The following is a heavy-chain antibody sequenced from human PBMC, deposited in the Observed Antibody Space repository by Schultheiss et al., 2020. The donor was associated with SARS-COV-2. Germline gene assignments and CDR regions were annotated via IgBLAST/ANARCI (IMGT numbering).Heavy chain of an antibody. V-gene: IGHV1-69*13. CDR2: IIPIFGTA. Sequence: SVKVSCKASGGTFSSYAISWVRQAPGQGLEWMGGIIPIFGTANYAQKFQGRVTITADESTSTAYMELTSLKSDDTAVYYCARVWGKDGWFDPWGQGTLVTVAS. CDR1: GGTFSSYA. D-gene: IGHD3-10*01. CDR3: ARVWGKDGWFDP. J-gene: IGHJ5*02.